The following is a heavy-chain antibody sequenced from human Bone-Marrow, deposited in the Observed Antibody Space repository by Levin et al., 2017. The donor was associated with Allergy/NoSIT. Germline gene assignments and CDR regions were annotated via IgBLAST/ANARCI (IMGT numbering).Heavy chain of an antibody. CDR1: GGSISEYY. J-gene: IGHJ4*02. V-gene: IGHV4-59*01. Sequence: TSETLSLTCTVSGGSISEYYWNWIRQPPGKGLEWIGDIHSTGSTNYNSSLKSRVTISVDTSKNQFSLKLSSVTAADTAVYYCARSPPYYSDTGGYYYPGSHDFDYWGQGTLVTVSS. D-gene: IGHD3-22*01. CDR2: IHSTGST. CDR3: ARSPPYYSDTGGYYYPGSHDFDY.